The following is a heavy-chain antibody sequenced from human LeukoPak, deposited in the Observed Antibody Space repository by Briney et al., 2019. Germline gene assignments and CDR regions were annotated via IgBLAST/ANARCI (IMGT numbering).Heavy chain of an antibody. CDR1: GFTFSSYA. J-gene: IGHJ4*02. D-gene: IGHD2-2*01. Sequence: GRSLRLSCAASGFTFSSYAMSWVRQAPRKGLEWVSAISGSGGSTYYADSVKGRFTISRDNSKNTLYLQMNSLRAEDTAVYYCAKDPQYCSSTSCAYWGQGTLVTVSS. CDR3: AKDPQYCSSTSCAY. CDR2: ISGSGGST. V-gene: IGHV3-23*01.